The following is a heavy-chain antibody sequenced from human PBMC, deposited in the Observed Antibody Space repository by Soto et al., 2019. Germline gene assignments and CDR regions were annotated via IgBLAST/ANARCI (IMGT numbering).Heavy chain of an antibody. Sequence: EVQLLESGGGLVQPGGSLRLSCAASGFTFSSYAMSWVRQAPGKGLEWVSAIRGSGGSTYYADSVKGRFTISRDNSKNTLYLQMNSLRAEDTAVYYCAKWGDGYNLGDYWGQGTLVTVSS. V-gene: IGHV3-23*01. J-gene: IGHJ4*02. D-gene: IGHD5-12*01. CDR3: AKWGDGYNLGDY. CDR1: GFTFSSYA. CDR2: IRGSGGST.